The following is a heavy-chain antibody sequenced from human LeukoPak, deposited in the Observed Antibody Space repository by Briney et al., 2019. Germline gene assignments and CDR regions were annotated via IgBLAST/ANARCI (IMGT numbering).Heavy chain of an antibody. Sequence: GGSLRLSCAASGFTFSSYEMNWVRQDPGKGLEWVSYISSSGSTIYYADSVKGRFTISRDNAKNSLYLQMNSLRAEDTAVYYCAELGITMIGGVWGKGTTVTISS. V-gene: IGHV3-48*03. CDR2: ISSSGSTI. CDR1: GFTFSSYE. CDR3: AELGITMIGGV. D-gene: IGHD3-10*02. J-gene: IGHJ6*04.